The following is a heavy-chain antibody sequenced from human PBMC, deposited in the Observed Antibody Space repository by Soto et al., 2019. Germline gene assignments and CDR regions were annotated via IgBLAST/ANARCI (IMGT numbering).Heavy chain of an antibody. CDR1: GFTFSNYW. V-gene: IGHV3-74*01. CDR3: VRDLGYSYDYFGMDG. D-gene: IGHD5-18*01. Sequence: GGSLRLSCAASGFTFSNYWMHWFRQAPGKGLVWVSRINSDGSSTRYADSVKGRVTISRDNAKNTLYLQMNSLRADDTAVYHCVRDLGYSYDYFGMDGWGQGATVTVSS. J-gene: IGHJ6*02. CDR2: INSDGSST.